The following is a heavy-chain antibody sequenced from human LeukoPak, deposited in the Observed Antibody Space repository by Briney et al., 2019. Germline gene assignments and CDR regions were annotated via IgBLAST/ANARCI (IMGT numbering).Heavy chain of an antibody. D-gene: IGHD6-13*01. V-gene: IGHV1-3*01. CDR2: INAGNGNT. Sequence: GASVKVSCKASGYTFTSYAMHWVRQAPGQRLEWMGWINAGNGNTKYSQKFQGRVTITRDTSASTAYMELSSLRSEDTAVYYCARAQKTLIAAAGTFVGYWGQGTLVTVSS. J-gene: IGHJ4*02. CDR3: ARAQKTLIAAAGTFVGY. CDR1: GYTFTSYA.